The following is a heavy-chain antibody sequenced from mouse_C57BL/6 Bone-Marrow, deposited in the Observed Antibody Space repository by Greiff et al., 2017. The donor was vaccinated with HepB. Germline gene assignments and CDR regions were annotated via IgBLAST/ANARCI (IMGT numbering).Heavy chain of an antibody. Sequence: QVQLQQSGAELVKPGASVKISCKASGYAFSSYWMNWVKQRPGKGLEWIGQIHPGAGDSNYNGKFKGKATLTADKSSSTAYMPLSSLTSEDSAVYFCARGGYGYDRDYFDYWGQGTTLTVSS. CDR1: GYAFSSYW. V-gene: IGHV1-80*01. CDR2: IHPGAGDS. D-gene: IGHD2-2*01. J-gene: IGHJ2*01. CDR3: ARGGYGYDRDYFDY.